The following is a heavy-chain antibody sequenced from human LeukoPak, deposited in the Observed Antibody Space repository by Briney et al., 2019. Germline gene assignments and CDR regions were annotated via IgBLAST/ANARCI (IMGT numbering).Heavy chain of an antibody. CDR2: VKQDGSEK. D-gene: IGHD3-10*01. CDR3: AISITMVRGVIIAN. V-gene: IGHV3-7*01. CDR1: GFTFSSYW. Sequence: PGGSLRLSCAASGFTFSSYWMSWVRQAPGKGLEWVANVKQDGSEKYYVDSVKGRFTISRDNAKNSLYLQMNSLRAEDTAVYYCAISITMVRGVIIANWGQGTLVTVSS. J-gene: IGHJ4*02.